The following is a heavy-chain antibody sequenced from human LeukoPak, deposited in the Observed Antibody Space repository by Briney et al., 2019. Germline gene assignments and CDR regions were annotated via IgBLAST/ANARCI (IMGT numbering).Heavy chain of an antibody. CDR1: GFTFSSYG. CDR3: VPSGRVDYCSGGSCS. Sequence: GGSLRLSCAASGFTFSSYGMSWVRQAPGKGLEWVSAITDSGASTYYTDPVKGRFTISRDNSDNTLYLQMNSLRAGDTAVYYCVPSGRVDYCSGGSCSWGQGTLVTVSS. D-gene: IGHD2-15*01. V-gene: IGHV3-23*01. J-gene: IGHJ5*02. CDR2: ITDSGAST.